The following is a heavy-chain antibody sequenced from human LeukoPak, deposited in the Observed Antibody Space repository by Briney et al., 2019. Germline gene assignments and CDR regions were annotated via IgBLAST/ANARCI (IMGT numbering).Heavy chain of an antibody. CDR1: GYSFTSYW. J-gene: IGHJ4*02. D-gene: IGHD2-2*01. CDR3: ARRDCSSATCYWFDF. CDR2: IYPGDSDT. V-gene: IGHV5-51*01. Sequence: GESLKISCQGSGYSFTSYWIGWVRQMPGKGLEWMGIIYPGDSDTRYSPSFQGQVTISADKSISTAYLQWSSLKASGTAMYYCARRDCSSATCYWFDFWGQGTLVTVSS.